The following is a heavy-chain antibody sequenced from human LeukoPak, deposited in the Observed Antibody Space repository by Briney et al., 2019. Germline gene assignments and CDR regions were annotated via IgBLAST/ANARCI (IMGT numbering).Heavy chain of an antibody. Sequence: GGSLRLSCAASGFTFSSYGVHWVRQAPGRGLEWVAVIWYDGSNKYYADSVKGRFTISRDNSKNTLYLQMNSLRAEDTAVYYCAKEYYYDSSFDAFDIGGQGTMVTVSS. CDR2: IWYDGSNK. V-gene: IGHV3-33*06. J-gene: IGHJ3*02. D-gene: IGHD3-22*01. CDR3: AKEYYYDSSFDAFDI. CDR1: GFTFSSYG.